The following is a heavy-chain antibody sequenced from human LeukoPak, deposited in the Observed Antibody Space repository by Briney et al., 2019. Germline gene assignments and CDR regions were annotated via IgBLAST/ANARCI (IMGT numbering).Heavy chain of an antibody. Sequence: GRSLRLSCAASGFTFSSYGMHWVRQAPGKGLEWVAVISYDGSNKYYADSVKGRFTISRDNSKNTLYLQMNSLRGDDTAVFYCAREQMGPNGYYYGMDVWGQGTTVTVSS. CDR1: GFTFSSYG. V-gene: IGHV3-30*03. D-gene: IGHD2-8*01. CDR2: ISYDGSNK. J-gene: IGHJ6*02. CDR3: AREQMGPNGYYYGMDV.